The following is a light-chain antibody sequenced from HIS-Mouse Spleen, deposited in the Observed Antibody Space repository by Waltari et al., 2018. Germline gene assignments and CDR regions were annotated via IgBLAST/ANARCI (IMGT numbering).Light chain of an antibody. CDR3: SSYTSSSTWV. V-gene: IGLV2-14*01. Sequence: QSALTQPASVSGSPGQSITISCTGTSSYVAGYNYVSWYQQHPGKTPKLMIYEVSQRPSGVSHRFSGSKSGNTASLTISGLQAEDEADYYCSSYTSSSTWVFGGGTKLTVL. CDR1: SSYVAGYNY. CDR2: EVS. J-gene: IGLJ3*02.